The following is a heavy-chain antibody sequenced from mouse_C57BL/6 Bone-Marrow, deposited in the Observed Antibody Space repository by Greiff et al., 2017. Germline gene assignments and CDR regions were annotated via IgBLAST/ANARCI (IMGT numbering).Heavy chain of an antibody. Sequence: EVKLVESGPGLVKPSQSLSLTCSVTGYSITSGYYWNWIRQFPGNKLAWMGYISYDGSNNYNPSLKNRISITRDTSKNQFFLKLNSVTTEDTATYYCASPLRYWYFDVWGTGTTVTVSS. D-gene: IGHD1-1*01. CDR1: GYSITSGYY. CDR2: ISYDGSN. V-gene: IGHV3-6*01. J-gene: IGHJ1*03. CDR3: ASPLRYWYFDV.